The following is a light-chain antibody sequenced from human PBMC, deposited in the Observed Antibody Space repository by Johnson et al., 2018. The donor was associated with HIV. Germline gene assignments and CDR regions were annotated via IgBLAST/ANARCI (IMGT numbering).Light chain of an antibody. V-gene: IGLV1-51*01. CDR1: SSNIGNNY. CDR3: GTWDSSLSAEV. J-gene: IGLJ1*01. CDR2: DNN. Sequence: QSVLTQPPSMSAAPGQKVTIPCSGSSSNIGNNYVSWYQQLPGTAPKLLIYDNNKRPSGIPDRFSGSKSGTSATLGITGLQTGDEADYYCGTWDSSLSAEVFGTGTKVTVL.